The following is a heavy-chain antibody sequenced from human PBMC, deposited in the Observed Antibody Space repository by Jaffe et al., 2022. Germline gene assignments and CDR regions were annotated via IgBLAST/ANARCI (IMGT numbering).Heavy chain of an antibody. CDR3: ARDPERGYFDY. Sequence: QVQLQESGPGLVKPSETLSLTCTVSGGSISSYYWSWIRQPPGKGLEWIGYIYYSGSTNYNPSLKSRVTISVDTSKNQFSLKLSSVTAADTAVYYCARDPERGYFDYWGQGTLVTVSS. D-gene: IGHD1-1*01. CDR2: IYYSGST. J-gene: IGHJ4*02. CDR1: GGSISSYY. V-gene: IGHV4-59*01.